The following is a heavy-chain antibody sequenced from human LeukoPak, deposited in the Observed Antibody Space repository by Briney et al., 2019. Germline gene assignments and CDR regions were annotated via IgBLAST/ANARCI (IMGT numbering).Heavy chain of an antibody. CDR2: ISHAGST. Sequence: SQTLSLTCAVSGGSISSGGYYWSWIRQSPGKGLEWIGEISHAGSTTYNPSLKSRVIISLDTSKNHFSLSLTSLTAADTAVYYCARDMTTTPGAYDYWGQGALVAVSS. D-gene: IGHD4-11*01. V-gene: IGHV4-30-2*06. J-gene: IGHJ4*02. CDR3: ARDMTTTPGAYDY. CDR1: GGSISSGGYY.